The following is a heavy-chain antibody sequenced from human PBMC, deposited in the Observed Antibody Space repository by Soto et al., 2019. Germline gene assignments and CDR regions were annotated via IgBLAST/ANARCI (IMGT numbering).Heavy chain of an antibody. V-gene: IGHV4-31*01. CDR2: IYYSGST. CDR1: GGSISSGGYS. J-gene: IGHJ3*02. Sequence: QVQLQESGPGLVKPSQTLSLTCTVSGGSISSGGYSWTWIRQHPGKGLEWIGYIYYSGSTYYKPSLKTLVTISVDTSKTHLSLNLSSVTAADTAVYYCARASTWHPGAFDIWGQGTTVTVSS. CDR3: ARASTWHPGAFDI. D-gene: IGHD5-12*01.